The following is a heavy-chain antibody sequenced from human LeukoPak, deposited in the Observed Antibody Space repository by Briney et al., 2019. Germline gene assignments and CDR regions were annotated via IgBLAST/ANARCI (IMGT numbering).Heavy chain of an antibody. V-gene: IGHV1-24*01. CDR2: FDPEDGET. CDR1: GYTLTELS. CDR3: ATDSSGWYGIFDY. D-gene: IGHD6-19*01. J-gene: IGHJ4*02. Sequence: ASVKVSCKVSGYTLTELSMHWVRQAPGKGLEWMGGFDPEDGETIYAQKFQGRVTMTEDTSTDTAYMELSSLRSEDTAVYCCATDSSGWYGIFDYWGQGTLVTVSS.